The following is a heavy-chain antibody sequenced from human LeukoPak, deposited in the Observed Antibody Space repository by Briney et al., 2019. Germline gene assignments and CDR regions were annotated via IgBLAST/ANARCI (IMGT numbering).Heavy chain of an antibody. V-gene: IGHV1-69*05. CDR1: GGTFCSYA. J-gene: IGHJ3*02. CDR2: IIPIFGTA. D-gene: IGHD2-2*01. Sequence: SVKVSCKASGGTFCSYAISWVRQAPGQGLEWMGGIIPIFGTANYAQKFQGRVTITTDESTSTAYMELSSLRSEDTAVYYCAAGYCSSTSCPDAFDIWGQGTMVTVSS. CDR3: AAGYCSSTSCPDAFDI.